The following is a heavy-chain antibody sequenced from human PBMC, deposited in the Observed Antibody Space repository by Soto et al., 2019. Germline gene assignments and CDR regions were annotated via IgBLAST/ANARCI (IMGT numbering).Heavy chain of an antibody. J-gene: IGHJ6*02. CDR3: ARDHLSGSYYYYGMDV. D-gene: IGHD1-26*01. CDR1: GYTFTGYY. V-gene: IGHV1-2*04. Sequence: ASVKVSCKASGYTFTGYYMHWVRQAPGQGLERMRWINTNSGGTNYAQKFQGWVTMTRDTSISTAYKELSRLRSDDTAVFYCARDHLSGSYYYYGMDVWGQGTTVTVSS. CDR2: INTNSGGT.